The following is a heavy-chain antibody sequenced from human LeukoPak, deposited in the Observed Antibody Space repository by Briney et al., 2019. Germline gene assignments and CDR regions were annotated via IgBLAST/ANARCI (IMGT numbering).Heavy chain of an antibody. D-gene: IGHD3-10*01. V-gene: IGHV4-34*01. CDR3: ARGRSTRGVRGVRNWFDP. J-gene: IGHJ5*02. CDR1: GGSFSGYY. Sequence: PSETLSLTCAVYGGSFSGYYWSWIRQPPGKGLEWIGEINHSGSTNYNPSLKSRVTISVDTSKNQFSLKLSSVTAADTAVYYCARGRSTRGVRGVRNWFDPWGQGTLATVSS. CDR2: INHSGST.